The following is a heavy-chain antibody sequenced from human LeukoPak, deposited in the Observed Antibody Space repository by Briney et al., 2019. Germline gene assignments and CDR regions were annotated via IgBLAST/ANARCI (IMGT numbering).Heavy chain of an antibody. CDR2: INHSGST. D-gene: IGHD2-2*02. CDR1: GGSFSGYY. CDR3: ARGLLVVVPAAIIHWFDP. J-gene: IGHJ5*02. Sequence: SETLSLTCAVYGGSFSGYYWSWIRQPPGKGLEWIGEINHSGSTNYNPSLKSRVTISVDTSKNQFSLKLSPVTAADTAVYYCARGLLVVVPAAIIHWFDPWGQGTLVTVSS. V-gene: IGHV4-34*01.